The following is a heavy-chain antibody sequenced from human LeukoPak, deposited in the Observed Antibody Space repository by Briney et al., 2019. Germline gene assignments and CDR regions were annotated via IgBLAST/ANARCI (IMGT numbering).Heavy chain of an antibody. J-gene: IGHJ4*02. D-gene: IGHD2-15*01. CDR1: GGSISSYY. CDR2: IYYSGST. Sequence: PSETLSLTCTVSGGSISSYYWSWIRQPPGKGLEWIGYIYYSGSTNYNPSLKSRVTISVDTSKNQFSLKLSSVTAADAAVYYCARDIGNHFGGLDHYYYDYWGPGTLVTVSS. V-gene: IGHV4-59*01. CDR3: ARDIGNHFGGLDHYYYDY.